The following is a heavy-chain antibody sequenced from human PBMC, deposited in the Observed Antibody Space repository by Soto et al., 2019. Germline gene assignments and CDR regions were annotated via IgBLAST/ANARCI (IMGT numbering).Heavy chain of an antibody. CDR1: GFRFSSYA. Sequence: VQLLESGGGLVQPGGSLRLSCAASGFRFSSYAMSWVRQAPGKGLEWVSGISGSGDSTYHADSVKGRFTISRDNSKNTLYLQMNSLKAEDTAVYYCAKGFASGYNCFDSWGQGTLVTVSS. CDR3: AKGFASGYNCFDS. D-gene: IGHD5-12*01. CDR2: ISGSGDST. V-gene: IGHV3-23*01. J-gene: IGHJ4*02.